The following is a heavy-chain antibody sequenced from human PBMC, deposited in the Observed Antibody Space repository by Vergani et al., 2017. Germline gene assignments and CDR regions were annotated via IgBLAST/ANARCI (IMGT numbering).Heavy chain of an antibody. CDR1: GESIRSGSHY. CDR2: IHTGGST. J-gene: IGHJ6*03. Sequence: QVKLQESGPGLLKPSQTLSLTCTVSGESIRSGSHYWSWIRQPAGKGPEWIGHIHTGGSTDLNPSFKSRVSISVDTSKSQFSLKLSSVTAADTAVYYCARTRGTIVVVPAAIFNYYYYMDVWGKGTTVTVSS. V-gene: IGHV4-61*02. D-gene: IGHD2-2*01. CDR3: ARTRGTIVVVPAAIFNYYYYMDV.